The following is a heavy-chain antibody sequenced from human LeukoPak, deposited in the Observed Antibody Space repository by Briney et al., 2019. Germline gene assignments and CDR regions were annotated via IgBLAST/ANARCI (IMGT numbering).Heavy chain of an antibody. CDR3: ARDEHQYFHASSGRFDY. D-gene: IGHD6-19*01. Sequence: GGSLRLSCAASGFTFSSYWMGWVRQAPGKGLEWVANIKQDGSEKYYVGSVGGRFTISRDNAKNSLYLQMNSLRAEDTAVYYCARDEHQYFHASSGRFDYWGQGILVTVSS. CDR2: IKQDGSEK. J-gene: IGHJ4*02. CDR1: GFTFSSYW. V-gene: IGHV3-7*04.